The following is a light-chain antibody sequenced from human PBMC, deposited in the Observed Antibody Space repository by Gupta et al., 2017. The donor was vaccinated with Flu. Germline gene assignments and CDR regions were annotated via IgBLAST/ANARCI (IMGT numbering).Light chain of an antibody. J-gene: IGKJ1*01. CDR1: QSVTSNY. CDR2: GAS. V-gene: IGKV3-20*01. Sequence: EVVLTQSPGTLSLSPGERATLSCRASQSVTSNYLAWYQQRPGQSPRLLIYGASSRATGIPDRFSGSGSGTDFTLTISRLEPGDFAVYYCQQYHLSPKTFGQGTKVEVK. CDR3: QQYHLSPKT.